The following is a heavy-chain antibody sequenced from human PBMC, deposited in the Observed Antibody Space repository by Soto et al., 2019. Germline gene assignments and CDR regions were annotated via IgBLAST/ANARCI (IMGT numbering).Heavy chain of an antibody. J-gene: IGHJ6*03. CDR2: IYHSGST. Sequence: SETLSLTCTVSGGSISNYYWSWIRQPPGKGLEWIGYIYHSGSTNYNPSLKSRVTISVDTSKNQFSLKLSSVTAADTAVYYCARHKGYYYYYMDVWGKGTTVTVSS. CDR3: ARHKGYYYYYMDV. V-gene: IGHV4-59*08. CDR1: GGSISNYY.